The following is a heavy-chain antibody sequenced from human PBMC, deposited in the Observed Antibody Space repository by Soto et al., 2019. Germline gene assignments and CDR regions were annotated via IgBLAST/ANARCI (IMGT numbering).Heavy chain of an antibody. D-gene: IGHD2-15*01. J-gene: IGHJ5*02. CDR3: ASALYCSGGSCSFDP. V-gene: IGHV4-61*01. CDR1: GGSVSSGNYY. Sequence: PLETLSLTCTVFGGSVSSGNYYRSWIRQPPGKGLEWIGYIYYSGSTNYNPSLKSRVTISVDTSKNQFSLKLSSVTAADTAVYYCASALYCSGGSCSFDPWGQGTLVTVSS. CDR2: IYYSGST.